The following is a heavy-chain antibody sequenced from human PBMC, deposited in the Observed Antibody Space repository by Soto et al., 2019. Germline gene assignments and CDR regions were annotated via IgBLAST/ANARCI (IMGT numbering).Heavy chain of an antibody. CDR1: GGSFSTYY. CDR2: INHSGSN. CDR3: ARGESIDWQVAFDI. Sequence: QLQQWGAGLLKPSETLSLTCVVSGGSFSTYYYNWIRQSPGKGLEWIGEINHSGSNNYSPSLKRRVTMSLDTFKNQFSLKLTSVTAADTAVYYCARGESIDWQVAFDIWGQGTMVTVSS. V-gene: IGHV4-34*01. J-gene: IGHJ3*02. D-gene: IGHD3-9*01.